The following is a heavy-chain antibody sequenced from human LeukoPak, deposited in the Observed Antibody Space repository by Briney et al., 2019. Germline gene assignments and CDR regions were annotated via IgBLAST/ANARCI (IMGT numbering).Heavy chain of an antibody. Sequence: ASVKVSCKASGYTFTSYDINWVRQATGQGLEWMGWMNPNSGNTGYAQKFQGRVTITRNTSISTAYMELSSLRSEDTAVYYCAANSPPYYYYYMDVWGKGPRSPSP. D-gene: IGHD5-18*01. CDR3: AANSPPYYYYYMDV. V-gene: IGHV1-8*03. J-gene: IGHJ6*03. CDR1: GYTFTSYD. CDR2: MNPNSGNT.